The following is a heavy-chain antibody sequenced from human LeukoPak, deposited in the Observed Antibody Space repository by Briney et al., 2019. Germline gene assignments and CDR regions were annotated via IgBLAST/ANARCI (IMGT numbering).Heavy chain of an antibody. CDR3: AREGGNFRYYYYGMDV. V-gene: IGHV1-46*01. CDR1: GYTFTSYY. J-gene: IGHJ6*02. Sequence: ASVKVSCKASGYTFTSYYMHWVRQAPGQGLEWMGIINPSGGSTSYAQKFQGRVTMTRDTSTSTVYMELSSPRSEDTAVYYCAREGGNFRYYYYGMDVWGQGTTVTVSS. CDR2: INPSGGST. D-gene: IGHD4-23*01.